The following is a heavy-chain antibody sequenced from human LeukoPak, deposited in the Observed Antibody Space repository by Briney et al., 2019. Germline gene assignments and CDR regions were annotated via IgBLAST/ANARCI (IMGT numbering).Heavy chain of an antibody. Sequence: AASVKVSCKASGFPFSSYYVHWVRQAPGQGLEWLGIINPSGGSTFYAENFQGSVTMTRDMSTSTVYMELSSLRSEDTAVYYCARRSDDYDSSAYYHWGQGTLVTVSS. J-gene: IGHJ4*02. CDR1: GFPFSSYY. V-gene: IGHV1-46*01. CDR2: INPSGGST. D-gene: IGHD3-22*01. CDR3: ARRSDDYDSSAYYH.